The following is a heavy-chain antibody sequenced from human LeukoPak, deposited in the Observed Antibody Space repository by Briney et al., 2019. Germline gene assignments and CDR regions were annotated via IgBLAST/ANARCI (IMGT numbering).Heavy chain of an antibody. CDR1: GGSISSGTSY. D-gene: IGHD6-6*01. CDR2: IYTSGNT. Sequence: SQTLSLTCTVSGGSISSGTSYWSWNRQPAGKGLEWIGHIYTSGNTNYNPSLKSRVTISVDTSKNQFSLKLSSVTAADTAVYYCARDSSSPRVKYFQHWGQGTLVTVSS. J-gene: IGHJ1*01. CDR3: ARDSSSPRVKYFQH. V-gene: IGHV4-61*09.